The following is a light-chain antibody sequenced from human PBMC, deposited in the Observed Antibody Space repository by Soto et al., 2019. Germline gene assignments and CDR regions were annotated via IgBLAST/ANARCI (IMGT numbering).Light chain of an antibody. Sequence: EIVLTQSPGTLSLSPGERATLSCRASQSVSSSYLAWYQQKPGQAPRLLIYGASSRATGIPDRFSGSGSGTDFTITISRREPEDFAVYYCQKYGSPPWTFGQGTKVEIK. J-gene: IGKJ1*01. V-gene: IGKV3-20*01. CDR1: QSVSSSY. CDR3: QKYGSPPWT. CDR2: GAS.